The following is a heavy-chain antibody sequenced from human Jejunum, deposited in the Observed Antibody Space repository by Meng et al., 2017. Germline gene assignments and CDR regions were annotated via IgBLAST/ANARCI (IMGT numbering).Heavy chain of an antibody. D-gene: IGHD6-13*01. J-gene: IGHJ3*02. CDR3: AREGPSQLVLGSFDI. Sequence: SETLSLTCTVSGGSIRGSSYYWGWIRQPPGKGLEWIGSIYYSGDTYDNPSLKSRVTISVDTSKNQFSLKLSSVTAADTAVYHCAREGPSQLVLGSFDIWGQGTMVTVSS. CDR1: GGSIRGSSYY. V-gene: IGHV4-39*07. CDR2: IYYSGDT.